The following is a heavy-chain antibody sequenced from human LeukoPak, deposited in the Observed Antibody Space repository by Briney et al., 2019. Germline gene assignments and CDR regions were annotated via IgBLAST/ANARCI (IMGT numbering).Heavy chain of an antibody. D-gene: IGHD3-22*01. J-gene: IGHJ3*02. Sequence: PSETLSLTCAVYGGSFSGYYWSWIRQPPGKGLEWNGEINHSGSTNYNPSLKSRVTISVDTSKNQFSLKLSSVTAADTAVYYCARTPTYYYDSSGYYGAFDIWGQGTMVTVSS. CDR3: ARTPTYYYDSSGYYGAFDI. CDR1: GGSFSGYY. V-gene: IGHV4-34*01. CDR2: INHSGST.